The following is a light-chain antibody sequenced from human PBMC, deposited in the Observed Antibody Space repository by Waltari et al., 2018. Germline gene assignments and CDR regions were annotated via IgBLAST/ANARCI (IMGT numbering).Light chain of an antibody. CDR1: QSVLYSSNNKNY. Sequence: DIVMTQSPDSLAVSLGERATINCKSSQSVLYSSNNKNYLAWYKQKPGQPPKLLIYWASTRESGVPDRFSGSGSGTDFTLTISSLQAEDVAVYYCQQYYSTVRFGQGTKVEIK. CDR3: QQYYSTVR. J-gene: IGKJ1*01. V-gene: IGKV4-1*01. CDR2: WAS.